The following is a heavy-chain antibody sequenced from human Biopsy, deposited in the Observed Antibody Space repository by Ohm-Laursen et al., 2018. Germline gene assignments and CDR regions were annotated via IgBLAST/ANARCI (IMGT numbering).Heavy chain of an antibody. D-gene: IGHD4-17*01. CDR3: TCRYGDSPL. Sequence: GSLRLSCAASGFILNNYGLSWVRQAPGKGLERVSAIRGSGLTTFYTDSVKGRFTISRDNSKNTLSLQMNSLRTEDTAIYYCTCRYGDSPLWGQGTMVTVSS. CDR1: GFILNNYG. J-gene: IGHJ3*01. CDR2: IRGSGLTT. V-gene: IGHV3-23*01.